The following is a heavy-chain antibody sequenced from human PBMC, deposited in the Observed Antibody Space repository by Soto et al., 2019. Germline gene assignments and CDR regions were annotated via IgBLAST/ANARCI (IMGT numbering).Heavy chain of an antibody. J-gene: IGHJ4*02. CDR1: GGTFSSYA. CDR2: IIPIFGTA. V-gene: IGHV1-69*06. CDR3: ARGLPLGYCSGGSCSFDY. Sequence: ASVKVSCKASGGTFSSYAISWVRQAPGQGLEWMGGIIPIFGTANYAQKFQGRVTITADKSTSTAYMELSSLRSEDTAVYYCARGLPLGYCSGGSCSFDYWGQGTLVTVSS. D-gene: IGHD2-15*01.